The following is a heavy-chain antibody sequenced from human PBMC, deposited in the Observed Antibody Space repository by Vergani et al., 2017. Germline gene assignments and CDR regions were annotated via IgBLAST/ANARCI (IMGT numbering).Heavy chain of an antibody. V-gene: IGHV3-30*02. CDR2: IRYDGTKR. CDR3: ARHSSGYS. D-gene: IGHD3-22*01. CDR1: GFTFRIYG. J-gene: IGHJ5*02. Sequence: QVQLVESGGGVVQPGGSLRLSCIASGFTFRIYGMHWVRQAPGKGLEWVAFIRYDGTKRFYGDSVKGRFTISRDNSQTTVFLQMNSLRADDSAVYYCARHSSGYSWGQGTLVTVSS.